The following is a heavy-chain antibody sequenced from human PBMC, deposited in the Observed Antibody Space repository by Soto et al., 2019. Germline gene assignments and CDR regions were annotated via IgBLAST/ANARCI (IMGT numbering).Heavy chain of an antibody. CDR3: ARGDSSSWYYFDY. D-gene: IGHD6-13*01. CDR1: GGSISSGGYY. CDR2: IYYSGST. J-gene: IGHJ4*02. V-gene: IGHV4-31*03. Sequence: SETLSLTCTVSGGSISSGGYYWSWIRQHPGKGLEWIGYIYYSGSTYYNPSLKSRVTISVDTSKNQFSLKLSSVTAADTAVYYCARGDSSSWYYFDYWGQGTLVTVSS.